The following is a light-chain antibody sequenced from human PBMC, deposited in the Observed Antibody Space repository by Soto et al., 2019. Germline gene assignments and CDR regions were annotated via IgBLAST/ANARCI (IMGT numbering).Light chain of an antibody. CDR2: KAS. V-gene: IGKV1-5*03. Sequence: DIQMTQSPSTLSASVGDRVTITCRASQSISSWLAWYQQKPGKAPKVLIYKASRLESGVPSRFRGSGSGTYFTLTISSLQPDDFATYYCQQYNSYSTFGQGTKVEIK. CDR1: QSISSW. CDR3: QQYNSYST. J-gene: IGKJ1*01.